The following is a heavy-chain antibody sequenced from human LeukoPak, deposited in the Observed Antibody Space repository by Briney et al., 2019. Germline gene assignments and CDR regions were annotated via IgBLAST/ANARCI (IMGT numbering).Heavy chain of an antibody. Sequence: GASVKVSCKASGYTFTGYFMHWVRQAPGQGLEWMGRINLNSGGTYYAQNFQGRVTMTRDTSISTAYVELRRLTSDDTAVYYCARDLSSTSNWEFDYWGQGTLVTVSS. CDR1: GYTFTGYF. CDR2: INLNSGGT. CDR3: ARDLSSTSNWEFDY. J-gene: IGHJ4*02. V-gene: IGHV1-2*06. D-gene: IGHD1-26*01.